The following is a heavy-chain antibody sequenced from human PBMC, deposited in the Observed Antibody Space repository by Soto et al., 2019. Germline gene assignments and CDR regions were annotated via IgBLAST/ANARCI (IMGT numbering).Heavy chain of an antibody. V-gene: IGHV3-49*04. CDR1: GFTFGDYI. J-gene: IGHJ6*02. CDR3: TRYSRDYVRYYTDGLGV. CDR2: IRSKAYGERT. D-gene: IGHD1-26*01. Sequence: PGGSLRLSCRASGFTFGDYIMTWVRQAPGKGLEWVGFIRSKAYGERTEYAAYVKGRFTISRDDSGGIAYLQMNGLKPEDTAVYYCTRYSRDYVRYYTDGLGVWDQGATVTVSS.